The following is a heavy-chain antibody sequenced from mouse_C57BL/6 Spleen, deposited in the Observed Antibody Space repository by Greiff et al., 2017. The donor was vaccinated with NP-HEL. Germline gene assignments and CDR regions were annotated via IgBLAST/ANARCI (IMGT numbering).Heavy chain of an antibody. V-gene: IGHV14-1*01. Sequence: VQLKQSGAELVRPGASVKLSCTASGFNIKDYYMHWVKQRPEQGLEWIGRIDPEDGDTEYAPKFQGKATMTADTSSNTAYLQLSSLTSEDTAVYYCTTSLGSSPFAYWGQGTLVTVSA. D-gene: IGHD1-1*01. CDR3: TTSLGSSPFAY. CDR1: GFNIKDYY. CDR2: IDPEDGDT. J-gene: IGHJ3*01.